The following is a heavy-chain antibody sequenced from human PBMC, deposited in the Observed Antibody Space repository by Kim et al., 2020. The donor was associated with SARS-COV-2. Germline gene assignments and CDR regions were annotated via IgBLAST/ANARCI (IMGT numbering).Heavy chain of an antibody. CDR1: GGSISSGGYY. D-gene: IGHD3-16*02. J-gene: IGHJ4*02. V-gene: IGHV4-31*03. CDR3: ASGTFGGVIVDY. CDR2: IYYSGST. Sequence: SETLSLTCTVSGGSISSGGYYWSWIRQHPGKGLEWIGYIYYSGSTYYNPSLKSRVTISVDTSKNQFSLKLSSVTAADTAVYYCASGTFGGVIVDYWGQGTLVTVSS.